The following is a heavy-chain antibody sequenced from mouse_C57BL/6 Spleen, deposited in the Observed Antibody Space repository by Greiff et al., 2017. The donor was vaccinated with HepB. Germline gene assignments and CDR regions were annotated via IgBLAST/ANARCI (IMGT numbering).Heavy chain of an antibody. CDR2: ISSGSSTI. CDR3: ARSHYYGSGYFDV. Sequence: EVKVVESGGGLVKPGGSLKLSCAASGFTFSDYGMHWVRQAPEKGLEWVAYISSGSSTIYYADTVKGRFTISRDNAKNTLFLQMTSLRSEDTAMYYCARSHYYGSGYFDVWGTGTTVTVSS. D-gene: IGHD1-1*01. J-gene: IGHJ1*03. V-gene: IGHV5-17*01. CDR1: GFTFSDYG.